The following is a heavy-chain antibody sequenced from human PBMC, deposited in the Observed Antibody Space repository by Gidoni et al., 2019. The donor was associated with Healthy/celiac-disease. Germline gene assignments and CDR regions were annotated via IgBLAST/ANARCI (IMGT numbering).Heavy chain of an antibody. CDR3: ARDGDVVVPAATWYYYYYGMDV. V-gene: IGHV3-33*01. D-gene: IGHD2-2*01. CDR1: GFTFSSYG. J-gene: IGHJ6*02. Sequence: QVQLVESGGGVVQPGRSLRLSCAASGFTFSSYGMHWVRQAPGKGLEWVAVIWYDGSNKYYADSVKGRFTISRDNSKNTLYLQMNSLRAEDTAVYYCARDGDVVVPAATWYYYYYGMDVWGQGTTVTVSS. CDR2: IWYDGSNK.